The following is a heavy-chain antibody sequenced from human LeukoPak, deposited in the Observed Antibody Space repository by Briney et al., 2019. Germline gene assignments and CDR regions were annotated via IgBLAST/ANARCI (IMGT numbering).Heavy chain of an antibody. CDR1: GFTFSSYW. V-gene: IGHV3-7*01. D-gene: IGHD5-18*01. Sequence: PGGSLRPSCAASGFTFSSYWMSWVRQAPGKGLEWVANIKQDGSEKYSVDSVKGRFTISRDNAKNSLYLQMNSLRTEDTAVYYCARDVRGSVTSYFYYYMDVWGKGTTVTVSS. CDR3: ARDVRGSVTSYFYYYMDV. CDR2: IKQDGSEK. J-gene: IGHJ6*03.